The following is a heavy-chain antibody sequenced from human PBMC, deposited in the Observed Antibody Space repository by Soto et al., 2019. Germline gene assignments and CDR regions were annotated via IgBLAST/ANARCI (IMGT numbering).Heavy chain of an antibody. J-gene: IGHJ3*02. CDR2: ISSSSSTI. CDR1: GFTFSSYS. V-gene: IGHV3-48*01. Sequence: EVQLVESGGGLVQPGGSLRLSCAASGFTFSSYSMNWVRQAPGKGLEWVLYISSSSSTIYYADSVKGRFTISRDNAKNSLYLQMNSLRAEDTAVYYCAREVLRYFDWLSSSAFDIWGQGTMVTVSS. CDR3: AREVLRYFDWLSSSAFDI. D-gene: IGHD3-9*01.